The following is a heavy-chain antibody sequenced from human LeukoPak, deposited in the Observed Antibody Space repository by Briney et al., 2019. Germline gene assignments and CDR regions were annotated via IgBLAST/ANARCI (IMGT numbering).Heavy chain of an antibody. D-gene: IGHD3-10*01. V-gene: IGHV1-8*03. CDR3: ARARKRGGNWFDP. Sequence: GASVTVSCKASGYTFTSYDINWVRQATGQGREWMGWMTPNSGNTGYAQKFQGRVTITRNTSISTAYMELSSLRSEDTAVYYCARARKRGGNWFDPWGQGTLVTVSS. J-gene: IGHJ5*02. CDR1: GYTFTSYD. CDR2: MTPNSGNT.